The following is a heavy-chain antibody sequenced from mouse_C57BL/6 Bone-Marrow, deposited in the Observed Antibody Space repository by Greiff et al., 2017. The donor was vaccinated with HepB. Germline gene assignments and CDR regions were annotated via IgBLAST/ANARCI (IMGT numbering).Heavy chain of an antibody. Sequence: EVMLVESGEGLVKPGGSLKLSCAASGFTFSSYAMSWVRQTPEKRLEWVAYISSGGDYIYYADTVKGRFTISRDNARNTLYLQMSSLKSEDTAMYYCTRDGTAGFAYWGQGTLVTVSA. CDR1: GFTFSSYA. CDR3: TRDGTAGFAY. V-gene: IGHV5-9-1*02. D-gene: IGHD4-1*01. CDR2: ISSGGDYI. J-gene: IGHJ3*01.